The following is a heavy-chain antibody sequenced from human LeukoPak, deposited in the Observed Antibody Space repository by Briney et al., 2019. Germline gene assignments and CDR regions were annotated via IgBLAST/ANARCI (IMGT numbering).Heavy chain of an antibody. CDR2: INHSGST. D-gene: IGHD3-22*01. CDR1: GFTFSSYA. V-gene: IGHV4-34*01. Sequence: GSLRLSCAASGFTFSSYAMHWVRQAPGKGLEWIGEINHSGSTNYNPSLKSRVTISVDTSKNQFSLKLSSLTAADTAVYYCARSPLGWYYDNSGQYYFDTWGQGALVTVSS. CDR3: ARSPLGWYYDNSGQYYFDT. J-gene: IGHJ4*02.